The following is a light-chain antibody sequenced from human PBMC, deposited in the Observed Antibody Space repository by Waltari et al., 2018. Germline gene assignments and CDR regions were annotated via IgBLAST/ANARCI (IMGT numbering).Light chain of an antibody. CDR2: EVS. CDR3: CSYAGSSTFVV. J-gene: IGLJ2*01. CDR1: SSDVGSYHF. V-gene: IGLV2-23*02. Sequence: QSALTQPASVSGSPGQSITIPCTGTSSDVGSYHFVSWYQQHPGKAPKLMIYEVSKRPSRVSDCFSGSKSGNTASLTISGLQAGDEADYYCCSYAGSSTFVVFGGGTKLTVL.